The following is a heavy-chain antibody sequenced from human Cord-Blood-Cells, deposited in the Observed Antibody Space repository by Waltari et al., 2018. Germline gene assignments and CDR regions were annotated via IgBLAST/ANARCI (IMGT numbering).Heavy chain of an antibody. CDR3: ARRLATIFGVVIGFDY. CDR2: IYYSGST. D-gene: IGHD3-3*01. V-gene: IGHV4-39*01. Sequence: QLQLQESGPGLVKPSETLLVTCPVPGGSISSRRFYWGWARQPPGKGLEWIGSIYYSGSTYYNPSLKSRVTISVDTSKNQFSLKLSAVTAADTAVYYCARRLATIFGVVIGFDYWGQGTLVTVSS. CDR1: GGSISSRRFY. J-gene: IGHJ4*02.